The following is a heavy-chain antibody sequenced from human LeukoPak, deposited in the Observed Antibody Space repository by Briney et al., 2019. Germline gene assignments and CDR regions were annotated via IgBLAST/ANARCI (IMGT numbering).Heavy chain of an antibody. CDR2: ISYDGSNK. CDR3: ASSSGYSLKPGY. Sequence: PGGSLRLSCAASGFTFSSYAMHWVRQAPGKGLGWVAVISYDGSNKYYADSVKGRFTISRDNSKNTLYLQMNSLRAEDTAVYYCASSSGYSLKPGYWGQGTLVTVSS. V-gene: IGHV3-30*04. D-gene: IGHD5-18*01. J-gene: IGHJ4*02. CDR1: GFTFSSYA.